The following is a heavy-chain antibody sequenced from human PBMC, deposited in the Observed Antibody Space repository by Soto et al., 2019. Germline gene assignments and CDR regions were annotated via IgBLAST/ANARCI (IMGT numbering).Heavy chain of an antibody. J-gene: IGHJ6*02. CDR1: GFSLSTSGVG. D-gene: IGHD2-15*01. Sequence: QITLKESGPTLVTPTQTLTLTCTFSGFSLSTSGVGVSWIRQPPGKALEWLALIYWDDDKRYRPSLERRLTSTKHTYKNQVVLTMTNMDSVDTATYYCAYLPCSGGSCYWFSFSGMDVWGQGTKVTVSS. V-gene: IGHV2-5*02. CDR2: IYWDDDK. CDR3: AYLPCSGGSCYWFSFSGMDV.